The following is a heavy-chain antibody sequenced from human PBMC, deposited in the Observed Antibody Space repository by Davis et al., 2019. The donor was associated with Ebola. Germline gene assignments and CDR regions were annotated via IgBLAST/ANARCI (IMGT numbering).Heavy chain of an antibody. V-gene: IGHV4-59*08. Sequence: SETLSLTCTVSGGSISSYYWSWIRQPPGKGLEWIGYIYYSGSTNYNPSLKSRVTTSVDTSKNQFSLKLSSVTAADTAVYYCARHTPNSYGSMNYYYGMDVWGQGTTVTVSS. D-gene: IGHD5-18*01. J-gene: IGHJ6*02. CDR2: IYYSGST. CDR1: GGSISSYY. CDR3: ARHTPNSYGSMNYYYGMDV.